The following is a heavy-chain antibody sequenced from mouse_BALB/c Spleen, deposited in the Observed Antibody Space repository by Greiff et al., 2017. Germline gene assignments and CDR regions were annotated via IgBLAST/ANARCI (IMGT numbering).Heavy chain of an antibody. CDR3: ARGTTALDY. CDR2: ISSGGST. J-gene: IGHJ2*01. Sequence: EVRVEESGGGLVKPGGSLKLSCAASGFTFSSYAMSWVRQTPEKRLEWVASISSGGSTYYPDSVKGRFTISRDNARNILYLQMSSLRSEDTAMYYCARGTTALDYWGQGTTLTVSS. V-gene: IGHV5-6-5*01. CDR1: GFTFSSYA. D-gene: IGHD1-2*01.